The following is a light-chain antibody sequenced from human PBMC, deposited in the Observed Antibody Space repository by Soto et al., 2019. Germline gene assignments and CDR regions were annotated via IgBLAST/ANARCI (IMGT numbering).Light chain of an antibody. CDR3: QQYGNSPVT. J-gene: IGKJ1*01. CDR1: QSVSSSY. Sequence: EIVLTLSPGTLSLSPGERATLSRRASQSVSSSYLAWYQQKPGQAPRLLIYGASSRATGIPDRFSGSGSGTDFTLTISRLEAEDFAVYYCQQYGNSPVTFGQGTKVDI. CDR2: GAS. V-gene: IGKV3-20*01.